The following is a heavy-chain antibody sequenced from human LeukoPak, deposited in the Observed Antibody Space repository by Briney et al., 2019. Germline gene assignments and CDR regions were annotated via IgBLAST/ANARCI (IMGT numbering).Heavy chain of an antibody. Sequence: GASVKVSCKASGYTFTSYAMHWVRQAPGQRLEWMGWINAGNGNTKYSQKFQGRVTITRDTSASTAYMELSSLRSEDTAVYYCARDQVDTASYYYYYYGMDVWGQGTTVTVSS. J-gene: IGHJ6*02. CDR1: GYTFTSYA. CDR2: INAGNGNT. CDR3: ARDQVDTASYYYYYYGMDV. V-gene: IGHV1-3*01. D-gene: IGHD5-18*01.